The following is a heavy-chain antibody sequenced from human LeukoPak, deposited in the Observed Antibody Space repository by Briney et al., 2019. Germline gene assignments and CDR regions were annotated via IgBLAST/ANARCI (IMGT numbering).Heavy chain of an antibody. J-gene: IGHJ6*03. CDR2: IKQDGSEK. D-gene: IGHD5-18*01. CDR1: GFTFSSYW. Sequence: QPGGSLRLSCAASGFTFSSYWMSWVRQAPGKGVEWVANIKQDGSEKYYVDSVKGRFTISRDNAKNSLYLQMNSLRAEDTAVYYCASAKNSEWIQLWLRTYYYYYMDVWGKGTTVTVSS. V-gene: IGHV3-7*01. CDR3: ASAKNSEWIQLWLRTYYYYYMDV.